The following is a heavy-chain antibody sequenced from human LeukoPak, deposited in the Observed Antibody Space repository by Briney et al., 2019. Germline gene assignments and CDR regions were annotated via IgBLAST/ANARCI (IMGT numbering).Heavy chain of an antibody. Sequence: SGPTLANPTQTLTLTCTFSGFSLSTSGVGVGWIRQPPGKALDCLALIYWNDDKSYSPSMKSRLTITKDTSKNQVVLTMTNTDPVDTAAYYCAHSSGGLLLGWVDYWGQGTLVTVSS. J-gene: IGHJ4*02. CDR2: IYWNDDK. CDR1: GFSLSTSGVG. V-gene: IGHV2-5*01. D-gene: IGHD2-15*01. CDR3: AHSSGGLLLGWVDY.